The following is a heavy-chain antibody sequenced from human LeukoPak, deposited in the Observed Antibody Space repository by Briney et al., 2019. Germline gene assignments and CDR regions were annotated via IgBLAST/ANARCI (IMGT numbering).Heavy chain of an antibody. CDR1: GGTFSSYA. V-gene: IGHV1-69*04. CDR3: ARDRRERYCGGDCYSGIDP. CDR2: IIPILGIA. D-gene: IGHD2-21*02. J-gene: IGHJ5*02. Sequence: ASVKVSCKASGGTFSSYAISWVRQAPGQGLEWMGRIIPILGIANYAQKFQGRVTITVDKSTSTAYMELSSLRSEDTAVYYCARDRRERYCGGDCYSGIDPWGQGTLVTVSS.